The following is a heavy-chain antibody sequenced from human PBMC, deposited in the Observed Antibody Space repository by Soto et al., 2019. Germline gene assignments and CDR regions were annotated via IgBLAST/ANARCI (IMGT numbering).Heavy chain of an antibody. Sequence: PGGSLRLSCAASGFTFSSYAMRWVRPAPGQRLEKVSAISGRGGSTYYADSVKGRFTISRDNSKSTLYLQMNSLRAEDTAVYYCAKVRRSGVVVAARDPYYFDYWGQGTLVTVSS. CDR1: GFTFSSYA. CDR3: AKVRRSGVVVAARDPYYFDY. CDR2: ISGRGGST. V-gene: IGHV3-23*01. D-gene: IGHD2-15*01. J-gene: IGHJ4*02.